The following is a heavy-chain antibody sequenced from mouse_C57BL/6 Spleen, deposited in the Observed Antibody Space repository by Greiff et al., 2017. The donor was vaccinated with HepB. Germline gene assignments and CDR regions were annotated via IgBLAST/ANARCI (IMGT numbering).Heavy chain of an antibody. V-gene: IGHV1-54*01. CDR3: ARSTGTNRYFDV. D-gene: IGHD4-1*01. CDR2: INPGSGGT. CDR1: GYAFTNYL. Sequence: QVQLQQSGAELVRPGTSVKVSCKASGYAFTNYLIEWVKQRPGQGLEWIGVINPGSGGTNYNEKFKGKATLTADKSSSTAYMQLSSLTSEDSAVYFCARSTGTNRYFDVWGTGTTVTVSS. J-gene: IGHJ1*03.